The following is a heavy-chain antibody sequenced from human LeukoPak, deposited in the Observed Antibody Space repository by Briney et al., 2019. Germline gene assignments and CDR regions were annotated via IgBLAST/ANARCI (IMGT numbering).Heavy chain of an antibody. CDR1: GGSISSYY. CDR2: IYYSGST. CDR3: ARAAYYYGSGSYYNPTRYFDL. D-gene: IGHD3-10*01. Sequence: SETLSLTCTVSGGSISSYYWSWIRQPPGKGLEWIGYIYYSGSTNYNPSLKSRVTISVDTSKNQFSLKLSSVTAADTAVYYCARAAYYYGSGSYYNPTRYFDLWGRGTLVTVSS. J-gene: IGHJ2*01. V-gene: IGHV4-59*01.